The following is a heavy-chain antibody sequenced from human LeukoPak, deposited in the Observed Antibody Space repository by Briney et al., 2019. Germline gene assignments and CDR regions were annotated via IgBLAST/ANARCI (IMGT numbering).Heavy chain of an antibody. Sequence: GGSLRLSCAASGFTFSSYEMNWVRQAPGKGLEGVSYISSSGSTIYYADSVKGRFTISRDNAKNSLYLQMNSLRAEDTALYYCARVSSGYYWNYYFDYWGQGTLVTVSS. CDR1: GFTFSSYE. D-gene: IGHD3-22*01. CDR3: ARVSSGYYWNYYFDY. V-gene: IGHV3-48*03. CDR2: ISSSGSTI. J-gene: IGHJ4*02.